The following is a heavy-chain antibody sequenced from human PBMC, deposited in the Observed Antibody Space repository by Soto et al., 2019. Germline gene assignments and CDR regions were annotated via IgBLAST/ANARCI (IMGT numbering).Heavy chain of an antibody. CDR1: GGTFSSYA. J-gene: IGHJ4*02. D-gene: IGHD6-19*01. V-gene: IGHV1-69*13. Sequence: SVKVSCKASGGTFSSYAISWVRQAPGQGLEWMGGIIPIFGTANYAQKFQGRVTITADESTSTAYMELSSLRSEDTAVYYCAFLAVRYSSGGYSSGFDYWGQGTLVTVSS. CDR3: AFLAVRYSSGGYSSGFDY. CDR2: IIPIFGTA.